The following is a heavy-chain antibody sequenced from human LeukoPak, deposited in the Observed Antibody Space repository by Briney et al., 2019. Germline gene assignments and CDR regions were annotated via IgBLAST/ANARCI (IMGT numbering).Heavy chain of an antibody. Sequence: SVKVSCKASGGTFSSYGISWVRQAPGQGLEWMGGIIPIFGTANYAQKFQGRVTITADESTSAAYMELSSLRSEDTAEYYCARDPQPTRYSGYQLYDYWGQGTLVTVSS. V-gene: IGHV1-69*01. D-gene: IGHD5-12*01. CDR1: GGTFSSYG. CDR3: ARDPQPTRYSGYQLYDY. CDR2: IIPIFGTA. J-gene: IGHJ4*02.